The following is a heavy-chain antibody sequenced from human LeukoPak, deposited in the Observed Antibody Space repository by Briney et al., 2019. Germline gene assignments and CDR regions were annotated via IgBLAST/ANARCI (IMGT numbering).Heavy chain of an antibody. Sequence: GGSLRLSCAASGFTFSSYAMHWVRQAPGKGLEWVAVISYDGSNKYYADSVKGRFTISRDNSKNTLYLQMNSLRAENTAVYYCASGIAAAGTIYWGQGTLVTVSS. J-gene: IGHJ4*02. V-gene: IGHV3-30*04. CDR3: ASGIAAAGTIY. CDR2: ISYDGSNK. CDR1: GFTFSSYA. D-gene: IGHD6-13*01.